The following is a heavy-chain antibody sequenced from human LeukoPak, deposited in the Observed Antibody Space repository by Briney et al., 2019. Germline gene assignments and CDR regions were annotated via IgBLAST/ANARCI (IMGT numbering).Heavy chain of an antibody. V-gene: IGHV3-53*01. CDR1: GFTVSSNY. CDR3: ARDEGDGYNYGY. J-gene: IGHJ4*02. CDR2: IYSGGST. D-gene: IGHD5-24*01. Sequence: GGSLRLSCAASGFTVSSNYMSWVRQAPGKGLEWVSVIYSGGSTYYADSVKGRFTISRDNAKNSLYLQMNSLRAEDTAVYYCARDEGDGYNYGYWGQGTLVTVSS.